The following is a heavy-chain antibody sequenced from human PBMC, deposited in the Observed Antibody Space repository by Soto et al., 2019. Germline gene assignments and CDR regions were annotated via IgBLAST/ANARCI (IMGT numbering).Heavy chain of an antibody. CDR3: APRGPYSPTSPAIDS. Sequence: GGSLRLSCVASGLTFSNYAMSWARHASGKGLEWVSSISASGGSTYYADSVRGRFTISRDNSKSTLYLQMSNLRAEDTALYYCAPRGPYSPTSPAIDSWGQGTLVTVSS. D-gene: IGHD4-4*01. CDR2: ISASGGST. V-gene: IGHV3-23*01. J-gene: IGHJ4*02. CDR1: GLTFSNYA.